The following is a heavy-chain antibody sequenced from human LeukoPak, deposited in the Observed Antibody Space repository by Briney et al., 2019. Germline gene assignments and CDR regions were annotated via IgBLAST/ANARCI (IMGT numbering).Heavy chain of an antibody. Sequence: GGSLRLSCAASGFTFSSYSMNWVRQAPGKGLEGVSSISSSSSYIYYADSVKGRFTISRDNAKNSLYLQMDSLRAEDTAVYYCATDSPETAAFDYWGQGTLVTVSS. J-gene: IGHJ4*02. CDR1: GFTFSSYS. CDR2: ISSSSSYI. D-gene: IGHD1-1*01. CDR3: ATDSPETAAFDY. V-gene: IGHV3-21*01.